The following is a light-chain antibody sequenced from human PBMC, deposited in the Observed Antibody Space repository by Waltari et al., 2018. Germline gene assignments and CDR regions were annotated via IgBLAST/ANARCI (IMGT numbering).Light chain of an antibody. CDR3: QTWGTGIRV. Sequence: QLVLTQSPSASASLGASVKLTCTLSSGHSSSVIAWLQQQPEKGPRYLMKVDSDGSHSKGDGIPDRFSGSSSGAERYLTISSLQSEDEADYYCQTWGTGIRVFGGGTKLTVL. CDR1: SGHSSSV. V-gene: IGLV4-69*01. J-gene: IGLJ3*02. CDR2: VDSDGSH.